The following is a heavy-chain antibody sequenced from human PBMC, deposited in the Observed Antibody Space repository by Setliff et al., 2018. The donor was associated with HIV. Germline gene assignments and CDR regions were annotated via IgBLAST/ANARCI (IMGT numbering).Heavy chain of an antibody. V-gene: IGHV3-23*01. CDR3: AKDRGSDPYDPIDY. Sequence: PGGSLRLSCAASGFTFSSYAMSWVRQAPGSGLEWVSGITANDGNSYYADSVKGRFTISKDISKNTLYLQMNSLRAGDTAVYYCAKDRGSDPYDPIDYWGQGTLVTVSS. CDR1: GFTFSSYA. D-gene: IGHD3-22*01. J-gene: IGHJ4*02. CDR2: ITANDGNS.